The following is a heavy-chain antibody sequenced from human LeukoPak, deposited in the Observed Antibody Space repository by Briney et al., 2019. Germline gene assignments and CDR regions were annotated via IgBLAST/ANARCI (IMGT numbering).Heavy chain of an antibody. Sequence: PGGSLRLSCAASGFTFSSYSMNWVRQAPGKGLEWVFAISAGGDTTYYADSVKGRFTISRDNSKNTLYLQMNSLRAEDTAVYYCASKGGYCSGGGCYSRILTFNIWGQGTMVTVSS. CDR2: ISAGGDTT. CDR3: ASKGGYCSGGGCYSRILTFNI. D-gene: IGHD2-15*01. V-gene: IGHV3-23*01. J-gene: IGHJ3*02. CDR1: GFTFSSYS.